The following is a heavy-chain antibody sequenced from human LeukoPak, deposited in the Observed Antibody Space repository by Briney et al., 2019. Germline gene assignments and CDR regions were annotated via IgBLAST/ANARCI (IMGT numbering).Heavy chain of an antibody. CDR2: IRSTANGYAT. Sequence: GGSLRLSCAASGFTFSGSALHWVRQASGKGLEWVGRIRSTANGYATAYAASVKGRFTISRDDSKNTAYLQMDSLNTEDTAVYYCTGNYYGSGSYADFDYWGQGTLVTVSS. CDR1: GFTFSGSA. J-gene: IGHJ4*02. D-gene: IGHD3-10*01. CDR3: TGNYYGSGSYADFDY. V-gene: IGHV3-73*01.